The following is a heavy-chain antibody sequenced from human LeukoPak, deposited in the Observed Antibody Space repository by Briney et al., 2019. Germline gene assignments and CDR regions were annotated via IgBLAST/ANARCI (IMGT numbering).Heavy chain of an antibody. CDR3: ARGTGYDFWSGYYCNWFDP. CDR2: INHSGST. D-gene: IGHD3-3*01. V-gene: IGHV4-34*01. CDR1: GGSFSGYY. J-gene: IGHJ5*02. Sequence: SETLSLTCAVYGGSFSGYYWSWIRQPPGKGLKWIGEINHSGSTNYNPSLKSRVTISVDTSKNPFSLKLSSVTAADTAVYYCARGTGYDFWSGYYCNWFDPWGQGTLVTVSS.